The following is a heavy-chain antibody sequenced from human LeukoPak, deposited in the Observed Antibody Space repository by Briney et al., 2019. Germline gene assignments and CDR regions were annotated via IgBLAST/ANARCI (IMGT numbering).Heavy chain of an antibody. CDR2: ISGSGGST. V-gene: IGHV3-23*01. CDR3: AKQDSYSSSWYGPYYFDY. J-gene: IGHJ4*02. D-gene: IGHD6-13*01. Sequence: PGGSLRLSCAASGFTFSSYAMSWVRQAPGKGLEWVSAISGSGGSTYYADSVKGRFTISRDNSKNTLYLQMNSLRAEDTAVYYCAKQDSYSSSWYGPYYFDYWGQGTLVTVSS. CDR1: GFTFSSYA.